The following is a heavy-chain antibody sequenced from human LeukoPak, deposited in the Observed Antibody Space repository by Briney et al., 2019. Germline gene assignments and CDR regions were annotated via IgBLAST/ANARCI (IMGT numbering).Heavy chain of an antibody. V-gene: IGHV3-74*01. J-gene: IGHJ4*02. CDR1: GFTFSSYW. CDR3: ARVRTYYYDGLDY. D-gene: IGHD3-22*01. CDR2: INSDGSST. Sequence: PGGSLRLSCAASGFTFSSYWMHWVRQAPGKGLVWVSRINSDGSSTSYADSVKGRFTISRDNAKNTLYLQMNSLRAEDTAVYYCARVRTYYYDGLDYWGQGTLVTVSS.